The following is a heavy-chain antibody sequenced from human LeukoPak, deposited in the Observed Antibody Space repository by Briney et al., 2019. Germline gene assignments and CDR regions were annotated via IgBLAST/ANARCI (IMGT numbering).Heavy chain of an antibody. CDR3: ARNLLVVFNDAFEI. J-gene: IGHJ3*02. Sequence: PSETLSLSFTVSGVSLNTYSWTWIRQPPGKGLEWIGFIYYSGSTNYTPSLKGRVTISVNTSKNQFSLKLSSVAAADTAVYYCARNLLVVFNDAFEIWGQRTMVTVSS. D-gene: IGHD2-8*02. CDR1: GVSLNTYS. V-gene: IGHV4-59*01. CDR2: IYYSGST.